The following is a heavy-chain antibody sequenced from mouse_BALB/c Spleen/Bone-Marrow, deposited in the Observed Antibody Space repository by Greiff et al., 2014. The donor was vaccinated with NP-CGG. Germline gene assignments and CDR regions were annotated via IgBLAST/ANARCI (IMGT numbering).Heavy chain of an antibody. D-gene: IGHD2-14*01. CDR3: ARDYRYYAMDY. CDR2: IYPGDGDT. J-gene: IGHJ4*01. V-gene: IGHV1-87*01. Sequence: VQLQQSGAELARPGASVKLSCKASGYTFTSYWMQWVKQRPGQGLEWIGAIYPGDGDTRYTQKSKGKATLTADKSSSTAYMQLSSLASEDSAVCYCARDYRYYAMDYWGQGTSVTVSS. CDR1: GYTFTSYW.